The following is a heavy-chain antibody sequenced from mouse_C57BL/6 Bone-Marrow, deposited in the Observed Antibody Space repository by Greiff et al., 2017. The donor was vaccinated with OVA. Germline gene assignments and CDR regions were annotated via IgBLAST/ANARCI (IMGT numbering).Heavy chain of an antibody. Sequence: VKLQQPGAELVMPGASVKLSCKASGYTFTSYWMHWVKQRPGQGLEWIGEIDPSDSYTNYNQKFKGKSTLTVDKSSSTAYMQLSSLTSEDSAVYYCARGYDAMDYWGQGTSVTVSS. J-gene: IGHJ4*01. CDR2: IDPSDSYT. V-gene: IGHV1-69*01. CDR3: ARGYDAMDY. CDR1: GYTFTSYW.